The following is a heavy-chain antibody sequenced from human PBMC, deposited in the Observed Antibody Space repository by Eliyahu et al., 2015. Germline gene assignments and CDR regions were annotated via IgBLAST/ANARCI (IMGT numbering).Heavy chain of an antibody. CDR1: GFTFXSYW. D-gene: IGHD4-17*01. CDR2: IKQDGSEK. J-gene: IGHJ4*02. V-gene: IGHV3-7*01. CDR3: ARSRGLREGFSADY. Sequence: EVQLVESGGGLVQPGGSLRLSCAASGFTFXSYWMSWVRQAPGKGLEWVANIKQDGSEKYYVDSVKGRFTISRDNAKNSLYLQMNSLRAEDTAVYYCARSRGLREGFSADYWGQGTLVTVSS.